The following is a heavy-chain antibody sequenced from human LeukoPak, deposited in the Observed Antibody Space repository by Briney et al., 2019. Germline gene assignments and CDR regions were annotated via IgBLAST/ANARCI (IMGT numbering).Heavy chain of an antibody. J-gene: IGHJ4*02. D-gene: IGHD3-16*01. V-gene: IGHV1-2*02. Sequence: ASVKVSCKASRYTFTGYYMHWVRQAPGQGLEWMGWINPNSGDTNYARKFQGRVTMTRDTSTSTAYMELSSLTSDDTAVYYCARDASASWRHDFDYWGQGTLVTVSS. CDR2: INPNSGDT. CDR3: ARDASASWRHDFDY. CDR1: RYTFTGYY.